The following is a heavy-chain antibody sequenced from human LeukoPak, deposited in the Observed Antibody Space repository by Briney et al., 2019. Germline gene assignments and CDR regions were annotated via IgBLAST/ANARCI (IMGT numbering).Heavy chain of an antibody. V-gene: IGHV4-61*02. CDR2: IYTSGST. Sequence: SETLSLTCTVSGGSISSGTFYWSWIRQPAGKGLEWIGRIYTSGSTNYNPSLKSRVTISVDTSKNQFSLKLSSVTAADTAVYYCARGLWFGDENPPYFDYWGQGTLVTVSS. J-gene: IGHJ4*02. CDR3: ARGLWFGDENPPYFDY. D-gene: IGHD3-10*01. CDR1: GGSISSGTFY.